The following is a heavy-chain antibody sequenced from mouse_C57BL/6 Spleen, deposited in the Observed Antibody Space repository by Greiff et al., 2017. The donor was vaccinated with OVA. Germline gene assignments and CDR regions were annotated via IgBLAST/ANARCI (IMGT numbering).Heavy chain of an antibody. V-gene: IGHV1-22*01. CDR3: ASYRGYDVRLAYDD. Sequence: EVQLQQSGPELVKPGASVKMSCKASGYTFTDYNMHWVKQSHGKSLEWIGYINPNNGGTSYNQKFKGKATLTVDQSSSTAYMELRSLTSEDSAVNSCASYRGYDVRLAYDDWGQGTTLTVSS. D-gene: IGHD2-2*01. J-gene: IGHJ2*01. CDR1: GYTFTDYN. CDR2: INPNNGGT.